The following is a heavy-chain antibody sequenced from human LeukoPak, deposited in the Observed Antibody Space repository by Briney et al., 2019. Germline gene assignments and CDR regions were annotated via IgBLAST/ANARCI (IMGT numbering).Heavy chain of an antibody. Sequence: GGSLRLSCAASGFTFSDYWMHWVRQAPGKGLVCVSRINNDGSSTTYADSVKGRFTVSRDNAKNTLYLQMNSLRAEDTAVYYCARGSRYDRYNWFDPWGQGTLVTVSS. CDR2: INNDGSST. CDR3: ARGSRYDRYNWFDP. J-gene: IGHJ5*02. V-gene: IGHV3-74*01. D-gene: IGHD1-14*01. CDR1: GFTFSDYW.